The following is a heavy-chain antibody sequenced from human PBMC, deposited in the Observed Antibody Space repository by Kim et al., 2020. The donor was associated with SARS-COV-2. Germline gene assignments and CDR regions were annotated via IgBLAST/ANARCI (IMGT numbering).Heavy chain of an antibody. D-gene: IGHD3-10*01. Sequence: YTQNVQGRVTITRDTSATTAYMELSSLTSEDTAVYYCAREGSGSYNWLDPWGQGTLVTVSS. CDR3: AREGSGSYNWLDP. J-gene: IGHJ5*02. V-gene: IGHV1-3*01.